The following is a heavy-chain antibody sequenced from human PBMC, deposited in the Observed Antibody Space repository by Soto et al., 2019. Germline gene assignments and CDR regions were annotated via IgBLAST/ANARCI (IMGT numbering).Heavy chain of an antibody. D-gene: IGHD2-2*01. CDR2: IIPIFGTA. V-gene: IGHV1-69*13. J-gene: IGHJ6*02. CDR3: ARGAGSSDWERYYYYGMDV. Sequence: AASVKVSCKASGGTFSSYAISWVRQAPGQGLEWMGGIIPIFGTANCAQKFQGRVTITADESTSTAYMELSSLRSEDTAVYYCARGAGSSDWERYYYYGMDVWGQGTTVTVSS. CDR1: GGTFSSYA.